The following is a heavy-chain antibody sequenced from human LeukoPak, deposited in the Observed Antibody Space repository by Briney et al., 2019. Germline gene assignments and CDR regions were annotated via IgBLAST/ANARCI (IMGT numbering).Heavy chain of an antibody. CDR2: INHSGST. CDR1: GGSFSGYY. V-gene: IGHV4-34*01. D-gene: IGHD1-26*01. Sequence: SETLSLTCAVYGGSFSGYYWSWIRQPPGKGLEWIGEINHSGSTNYNPSLKSRVTISVDTSKDQFSLKLSSVTAADTAVYYCARYVVGAPYDYWGQGTLVTVSS. J-gene: IGHJ4*02. CDR3: ARYVVGAPYDY.